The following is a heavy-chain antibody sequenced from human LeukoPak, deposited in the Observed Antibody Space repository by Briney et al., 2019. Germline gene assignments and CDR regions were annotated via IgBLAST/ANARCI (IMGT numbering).Heavy chain of an antibody. D-gene: IGHD1-26*01. Sequence: GGSLRLSCAAFGFTFSNYWMTWVRQAPGKGLEWVANIKQDGSERYYVDSVRGRFTISRDNAKNSVYLQVNSLRVEDTAMHYCVRDTGGSGSYPDYWGQGVLVTVSS. CDR1: GFTFSNYW. CDR3: VRDTGGSGSYPDY. CDR2: IKQDGSER. V-gene: IGHV3-7*01. J-gene: IGHJ4*02.